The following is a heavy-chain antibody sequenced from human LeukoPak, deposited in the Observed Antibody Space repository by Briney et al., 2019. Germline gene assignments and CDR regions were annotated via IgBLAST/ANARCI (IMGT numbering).Heavy chain of an antibody. CDR3: AKGYYGSGSYGWFDY. CDR2: IRYDGGNT. J-gene: IGHJ4*02. CDR1: GFIFSNYA. Sequence: GGSLRLSCAASGFIFSNYAMQWVRQAPGMGLEWVAFIRYDGGNTYYADSVKGRFTISRDNSKNTLFLQMNSLRAEDTAVYYCAKGYYGSGSYGWFDYWGQGTLVTVSS. D-gene: IGHD3-10*01. V-gene: IGHV3-30*02.